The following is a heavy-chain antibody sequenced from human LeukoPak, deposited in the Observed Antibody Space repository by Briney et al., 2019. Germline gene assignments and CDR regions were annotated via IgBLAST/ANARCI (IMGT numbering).Heavy chain of an antibody. V-gene: IGHV1-69*01. D-gene: IGHD2-2*01. Sequence: SVKVSCKASGGTFSSYAISWVRQAPGRGLEWMGGIIPIFGTANYAQKFQGRVTITADESTSTAYMELSSLRSEDTAVYYCARDDIVVVPAALRKFDPWGQGTLVTVSS. CDR1: GGTFSSYA. CDR3: ARDDIVVVPAALRKFDP. J-gene: IGHJ5*02. CDR2: IIPIFGTA.